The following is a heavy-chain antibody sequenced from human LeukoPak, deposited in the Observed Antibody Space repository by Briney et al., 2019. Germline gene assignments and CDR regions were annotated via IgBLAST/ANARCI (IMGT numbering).Heavy chain of an antibody. CDR1: GFTFRSYA. J-gene: IGHJ6*02. CDR2: ISGSGGNT. Sequence: PGGSLRLSCAASGFTFRSYAMSWVRQAPGKGLEWVSGISGSGGNTYYADSVKGRFTISRDNSKNTLYLQMNSLRAEDTAVYYCAKVRDYYYYAMDDWGQGTTVTVSS. V-gene: IGHV3-23*01. CDR3: AKVRDYYYYAMDD.